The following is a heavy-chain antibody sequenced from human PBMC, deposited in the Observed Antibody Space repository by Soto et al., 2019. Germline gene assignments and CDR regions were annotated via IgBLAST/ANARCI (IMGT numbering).Heavy chain of an antibody. V-gene: IGHV4-34*01. J-gene: IGHJ4*02. Sequence: PSETLSLTCAVYGGSFSGYYWSWIRQPPGKGLEWIGEINHSGSTNYNPSLKSRVTISVDTSKNQFSLKLSSVTAADTAVYYCARGYGRNVAYWGQGTLVTVS. CDR2: INHSGST. D-gene: IGHD3-10*01. CDR3: ARGYGRNVAY. CDR1: GGSFSGYY.